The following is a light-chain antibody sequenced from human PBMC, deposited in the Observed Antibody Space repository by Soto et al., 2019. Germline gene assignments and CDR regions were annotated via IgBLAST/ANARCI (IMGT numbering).Light chain of an antibody. J-gene: IGLJ1*01. CDR3: TSCTAGALYV. Sequence: QSVLTQPASVSGSPGQSITISCTGTSSDVGASDLVSWYQHYPDKAPKLLIYKVSHRPSGVSNRFSGSKSGNTASLTISGLQAEDEADYFCTSCTAGALYVFGTGTKVTVL. CDR2: KVS. CDR1: SSDVGASDL. V-gene: IGLV2-14*01.